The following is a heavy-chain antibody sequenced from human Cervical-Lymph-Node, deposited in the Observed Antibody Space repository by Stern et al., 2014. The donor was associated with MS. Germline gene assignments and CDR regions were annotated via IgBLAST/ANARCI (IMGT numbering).Heavy chain of an antibody. D-gene: IGHD6-19*01. V-gene: IGHV3-23*04. J-gene: IGHJ6*02. CDR3: AKGKTVTGAGYGVDV. Sequence: EVQLVESGGGLIRPGGFLRLSCAASGFNFRDYAMTWVRQAPGKGLEWVSSLSGSGGNTFYADSVKGRFTISRDNSRNTVSLQMSSLRGEDTATYYCAKGKTVTGAGYGVDVWGQGTTVTVSS. CDR2: LSGSGGNT. CDR1: GFNFRDYA.